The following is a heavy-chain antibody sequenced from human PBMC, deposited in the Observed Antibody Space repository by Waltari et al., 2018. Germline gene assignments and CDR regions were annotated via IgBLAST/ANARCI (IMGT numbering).Heavy chain of an antibody. D-gene: IGHD3-3*01. Sequence: QVQLQESGPGLVKPSETLSLTCAVSGYSISSGYYWGWIRQPPGKGLEWIGSIYHSGSTYYNPSLKSRVTISVDTSKNQCSLKLSSVTAADTAVYYCARLYDFWSGYLSPDYFDYWGQGTLVTVSS. J-gene: IGHJ4*02. V-gene: IGHV4-38-2*01. CDR2: IYHSGST. CDR3: ARLYDFWSGYLSPDYFDY. CDR1: GYSISSGYY.